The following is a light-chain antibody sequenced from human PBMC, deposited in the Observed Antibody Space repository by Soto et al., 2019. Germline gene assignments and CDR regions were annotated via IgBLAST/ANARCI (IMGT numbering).Light chain of an antibody. Sequence: QLVLTQPPSVSGAPGQRVTISCTGSSSNIGAGYDVHWYQQLPGTAPKLLIYGNSNRPSGVPDRFFGSKSGTSASLAITGLQAEDETDYYCQSYDSSLSAYVFGTGTKLTVL. J-gene: IGLJ1*01. CDR1: SSNIGAGYD. V-gene: IGLV1-40*01. CDR2: GNS. CDR3: QSYDSSLSAYV.